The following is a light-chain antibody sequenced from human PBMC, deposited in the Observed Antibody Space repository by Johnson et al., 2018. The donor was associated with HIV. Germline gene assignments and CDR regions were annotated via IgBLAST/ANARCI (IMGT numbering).Light chain of an antibody. Sequence: QSILTQPPSVSAAPGQNVNISCSGGSSNIGNNYVSWYQQFPGTAPKLLIYENNKRPSGIPDRFSGSKSGTSATLGITGLQTADEADYYCGTWDYTLKTGFFGTGTKVTVL. CDR2: ENN. CDR3: GTWDYTLKTGF. CDR1: SSNIGNNY. V-gene: IGLV1-51*02. J-gene: IGLJ1*01.